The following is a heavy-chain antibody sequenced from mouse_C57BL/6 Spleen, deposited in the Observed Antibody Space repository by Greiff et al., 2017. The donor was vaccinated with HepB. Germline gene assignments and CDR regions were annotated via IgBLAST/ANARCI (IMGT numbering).Heavy chain of an antibody. CDR1: GYTFTSYG. CDR2: IYPRSGNT. D-gene: IGHD1-1*01. Sequence: QVQLKQSGAELARPGASVKLSCKASGYTFTSYGISWVKQRTGQGLEWIGEIYPRSGNTYYNEKFKGKATLTADKSSSTAYMELRSLTSEDSAVYFSARDGSSSYYYAMDYWGQGTSVTVSS. V-gene: IGHV1-81*01. CDR3: ARDGSSSYYYAMDY. J-gene: IGHJ4*01.